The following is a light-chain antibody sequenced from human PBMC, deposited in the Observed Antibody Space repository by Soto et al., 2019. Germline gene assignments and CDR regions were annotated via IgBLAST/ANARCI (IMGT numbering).Light chain of an antibody. CDR2: GAS. CDR1: QSVSSN. Sequence: EIVMTQSPATLSVSPGERATLSCRASQSVSSNLAWYQQKPGQAPRLLIYGASTRATNIPARFSGSGSGTEFTLTISSLQSEDFAVYYCHQYYKWPLTFGGGTKVDIK. V-gene: IGKV3-15*01. CDR3: HQYYKWPLT. J-gene: IGKJ4*01.